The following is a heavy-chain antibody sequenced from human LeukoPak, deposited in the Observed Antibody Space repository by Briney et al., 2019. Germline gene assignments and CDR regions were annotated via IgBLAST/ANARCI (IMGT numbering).Heavy chain of an antibody. CDR2: TSHNEGNK. V-gene: IGHV3-30-3*01. J-gene: IGHJ4*02. CDR1: GFTFSNYA. D-gene: IGHD5-18*01. CDR3: ARGPGLAMGKGYFDY. Sequence: PGRSLRLPCAASGFTFSNYAVHWVRQAPGKGLEWVAATSHNEGNKYYADSVKGRFTISRDNSKNTLYLEVNSLRTDDTAVYYCARGPGLAMGKGYFDYCGQGTLVTVSS.